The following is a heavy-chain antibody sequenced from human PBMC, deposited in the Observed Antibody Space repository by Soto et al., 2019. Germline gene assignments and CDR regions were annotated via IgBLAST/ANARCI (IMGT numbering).Heavy chain of an antibody. D-gene: IGHD2-15*01. J-gene: IGHJ6*02. Sequence: PSETLSLTCNVSGGSISTYYWSWIRQPPGKGLEWIGYVFYSGNINYNPSLKSRVTISVDTSKNQFSLKLSSVTAADTAVYYCARESPGAVVGSYYHRMDVWGQGTTVTVSS. CDR1: GGSISTYY. CDR2: VFYSGNI. V-gene: IGHV4-59*01. CDR3: ARESPGAVVGSYYHRMDV.